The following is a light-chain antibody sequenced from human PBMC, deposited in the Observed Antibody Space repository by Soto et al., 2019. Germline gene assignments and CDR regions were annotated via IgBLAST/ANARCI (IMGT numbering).Light chain of an antibody. CDR3: CSYAGGTSVV. Sequence: QSALTQPASVSGSPGQSITISCTGTSSDVGSYNLVSWYQQHPGKAPKLMIYEDNERPSGVSNRFSGSKSGNTASLTISGLQTEDEADYYCCSYAGGTSVVFGGGTKVTVL. J-gene: IGLJ2*01. CDR2: EDN. CDR1: SSDVGSYNL. V-gene: IGLV2-23*01.